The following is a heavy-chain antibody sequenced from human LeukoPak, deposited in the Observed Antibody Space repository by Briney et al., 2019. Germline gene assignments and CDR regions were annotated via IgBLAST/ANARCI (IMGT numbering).Heavy chain of an antibody. D-gene: IGHD3-22*01. V-gene: IGHV3-30*01. J-gene: IGHJ3*02. CDR1: GFTFSSYA. Sequence: GGSLRLSCAASGFTFSSYAMHWVRQAPGKGLEWVAVISYDGSNKYYADSVKGRFTISRDNSKNTLYLQMNSLRAEDTAVYYCARDYYDSWALDIWGQGTMVTVSS. CDR3: ARDYYDSWALDI. CDR2: ISYDGSNK.